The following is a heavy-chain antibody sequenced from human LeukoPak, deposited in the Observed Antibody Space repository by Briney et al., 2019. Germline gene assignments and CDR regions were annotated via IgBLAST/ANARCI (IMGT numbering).Heavy chain of an antibody. D-gene: IGHD3-10*01. CDR3: ASTKANYYGSGTPGKYYYYYYGMDV. CDR2: IYPGDSDT. V-gene: IGHV5-51*01. J-gene: IGHJ6*02. Sequence: GESLKISRKGSGYSFTSYWIGWVRQMPRKGLEWMGIIYPGDSDTRYSPSFQGQVTISADKSISTADLQWTSLKASDTAMYYCASTKANYYGSGTPGKYYYYYYGMDVWGQGTTVTVSS. CDR1: GYSFTSYW.